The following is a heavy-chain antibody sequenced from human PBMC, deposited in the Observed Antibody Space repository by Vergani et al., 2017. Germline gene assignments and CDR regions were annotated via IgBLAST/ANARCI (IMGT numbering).Heavy chain of an antibody. Sequence: EVQLLESGGGLVQPGGSLRPSCAASGFTFSSYAMSWVRQAPGKGLEWVSAISGSGGSTYYADSVKGRFTISRDNSKNTLYLQMNSLRAEDTAVYYCAKDARLFIVVVPAASSSWGKGTTVTVSS. D-gene: IGHD2-2*01. CDR1: GFTFSSYA. J-gene: IGHJ6*04. V-gene: IGHV3-23*01. CDR3: AKDARLFIVVVPAASSS. CDR2: ISGSGGST.